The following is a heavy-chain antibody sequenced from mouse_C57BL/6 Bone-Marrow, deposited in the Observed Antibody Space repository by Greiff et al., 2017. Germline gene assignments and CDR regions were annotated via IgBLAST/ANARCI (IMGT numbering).Heavy chain of an antibody. D-gene: IGHD2-1*01. J-gene: IGHJ4*01. Sequence: QVQLQQPGAELVMPGASVKLSCKASGYTFTSYWMHWVKQRPGQGLEWIGELDPSDSYTNYNQKFKGKSTLTVDKSSSTAYMPLSSLTSEDSAVYSSAKDGARYGNFYAMDYWGQGTSVTVSS. CDR3: AKDGARYGNFYAMDY. V-gene: IGHV1-69*01. CDR2: LDPSDSYT. CDR1: GYTFTSYW.